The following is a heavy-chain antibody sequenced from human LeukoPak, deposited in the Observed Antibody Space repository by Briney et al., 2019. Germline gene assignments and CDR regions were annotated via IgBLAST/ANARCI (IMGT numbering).Heavy chain of an antibody. CDR2: ISNSGCS. CDR1: GGCLSDYH. Sequence: SETLSLTTAVDGGCLSDYHYRWMGWPPPTPLEWIGDISNSGCSNCHPSLTSRVTVSLYTSKNQFSLRLTSVTAADTAVYYRARVEIGPSGIVIDYWGQGTLLTVS. CDR3: ARVEIGPSGIVIDY. D-gene: IGHD6-25*01. J-gene: IGHJ4*02. V-gene: IGHV4-34*01.